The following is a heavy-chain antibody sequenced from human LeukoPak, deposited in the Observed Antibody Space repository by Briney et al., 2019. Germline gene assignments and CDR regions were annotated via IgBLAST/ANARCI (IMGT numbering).Heavy chain of an antibody. CDR3: AKDATPGNSVWDYFGK. D-gene: IGHD1-7*01. CDR1: GFTFNICA. Sequence: GGSLRLSCVASGFTFNICAMSWVRQAPGKGLEWVASVGSPGKTFYADSVRGRFTVSRDNSQDTLYLQMSSLRVEDTAVYYCAKDATPGNSVWDYFGKWGQGTLVTVSS. CDR2: VGSPGKT. V-gene: IGHV3-23*01. J-gene: IGHJ4*02.